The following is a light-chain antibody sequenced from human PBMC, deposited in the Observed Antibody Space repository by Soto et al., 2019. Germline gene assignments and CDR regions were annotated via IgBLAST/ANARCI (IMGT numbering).Light chain of an antibody. V-gene: IGLV2-23*02. CDR3: CSYAGNSEV. Sequence: QSALTQPASVSGSPGQSITIPYTGTSGDVGSYNLVSWYQQHPGKAPKLLIYEVTERPSGVSNRFSGSKSGSTASLTISGLQPDDEADYYCCSYAGNSEVFGTGTKLTVL. CDR1: SGDVGSYNL. CDR2: EVT. J-gene: IGLJ1*01.